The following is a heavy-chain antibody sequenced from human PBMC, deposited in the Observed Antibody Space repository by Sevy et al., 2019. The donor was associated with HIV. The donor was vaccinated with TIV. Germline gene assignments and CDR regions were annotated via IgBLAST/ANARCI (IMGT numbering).Heavy chain of an antibody. CDR1: GFRFSAFG. CDR2: INGGGGST. Sequence: GGSLRLSCVASGFRFSAFGMAWVRQAAGEGLEWVSGINGGGGSTYYRNSVKGRFTVCRDNSKNTVYLQMNSLRADDTAVYYCAKAPYYDFWSHNYNNWFDPWGQGTLVTVSS. V-gene: IGHV3-23*01. CDR3: AKAPYYDFWSHNYNNWFDP. D-gene: IGHD3-3*01. J-gene: IGHJ5*02.